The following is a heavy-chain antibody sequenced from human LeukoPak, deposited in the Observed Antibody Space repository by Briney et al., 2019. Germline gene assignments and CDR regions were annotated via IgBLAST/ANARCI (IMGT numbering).Heavy chain of an antibody. Sequence: SETLSLTCTASGASTSSSYWSWIRHSPGGGLERIGYGYYSWSTYYNPSLRSRVTISVDMSKNQFSLRLNSVTAADTAVYYCARPIYTSSWYAFDIWGQGTTVTVSS. J-gene: IGHJ3*02. CDR1: GASTSSSY. CDR3: ARPIYTSSWYAFDI. D-gene: IGHD6-13*01. V-gene: IGHV4-59*08. CDR2: GYYSWST.